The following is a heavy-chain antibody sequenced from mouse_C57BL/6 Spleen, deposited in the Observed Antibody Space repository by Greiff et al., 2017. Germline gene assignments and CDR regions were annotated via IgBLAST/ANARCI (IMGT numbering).Heavy chain of an antibody. V-gene: IGHV3-6*01. CDR1: GYSITSGYY. CDR3: ARRGYSNVFDY. J-gene: IGHJ2*01. D-gene: IGHD2-5*01. Sequence: EVKLEESGPGLVKPSQSLSLTCSVTGYSITSGYYWNWIRQFPGNKLEWMGYISYDGSNNYNPSLKNRISITRDTSKNQFFLKLNSVTTEDTATYYCARRGYSNVFDYWGQGTTLTVSS. CDR2: ISYDGSN.